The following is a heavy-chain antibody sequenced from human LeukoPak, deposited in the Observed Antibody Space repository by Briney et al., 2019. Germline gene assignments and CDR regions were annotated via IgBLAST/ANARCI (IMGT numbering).Heavy chain of an antibody. Sequence: PSETLSLTCSVSGGSISSYYWSWIRQPPGKGLEWIGEINHSRTTNYNPSLKSRVTISVGTSKNQFSLNLSSVTAADTAVYYCAKSNGYGLIDIWGQGTMVTVSS. V-gene: IGHV4-34*01. J-gene: IGHJ3*02. CDR3: AKSNGYGLIDI. CDR1: GGSISSYY. CDR2: INHSRTT. D-gene: IGHD3-22*01.